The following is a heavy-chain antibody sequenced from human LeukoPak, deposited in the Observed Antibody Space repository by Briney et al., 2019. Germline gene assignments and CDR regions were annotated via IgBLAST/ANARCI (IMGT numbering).Heavy chain of an antibody. V-gene: IGHV3-66*01. Sequence: GGSLRLSCAASGFTVSSNYMSWVRQAPGKGLEWVSVIYSGGSTYYADSVKGRFTISRDNSKNTLHLQMNSLRAEDTAVYYCARVPSGDAFDIWGQGTMVTVSS. CDR3: ARVPSGDAFDI. D-gene: IGHD2-2*01. J-gene: IGHJ3*02. CDR1: GFTVSSNY. CDR2: IYSGGST.